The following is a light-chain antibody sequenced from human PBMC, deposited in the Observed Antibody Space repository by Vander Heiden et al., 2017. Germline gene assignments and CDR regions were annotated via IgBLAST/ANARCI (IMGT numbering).Light chain of an antibody. CDR2: DAS. V-gene: IGKV1-13*02. Sequence: AIQLIQSPFSLSASVGDRVTITCRASQGISSALAWYQQKPGKAPKLLIYDASSLESGVPSRFSGSGYGTDFTLTISSRQPEDFATYYCQQIKSYPQITFGQGTRLEIK. J-gene: IGKJ5*01. CDR1: QGISSA. CDR3: QQIKSYPQIT.